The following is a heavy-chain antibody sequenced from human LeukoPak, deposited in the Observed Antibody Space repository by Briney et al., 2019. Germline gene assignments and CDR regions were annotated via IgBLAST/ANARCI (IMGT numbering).Heavy chain of an antibody. CDR3: AKGSSSTSGPRYYFDY. CDR2: ISGSGGST. CDR1: GFTFSSYA. V-gene: IGHV3-23*01. D-gene: IGHD6-13*01. Sequence: QSGGSLRLSCAASGFTFSSYATSWVRQAPGKGLEWVSAISGSGGSTYYADSVKGRFTISRDNSKNTLYLQMNSLRAEDTAVYYCAKGSSSTSGPRYYFDYWGQGTLVTVSS. J-gene: IGHJ4*02.